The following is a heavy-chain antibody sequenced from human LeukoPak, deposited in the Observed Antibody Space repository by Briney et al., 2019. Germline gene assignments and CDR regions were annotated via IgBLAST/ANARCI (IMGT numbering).Heavy chain of an antibody. CDR3: AKDGVLRFLEWSGGYFDY. CDR2: ITGSGGST. Sequence: GGSLRLSCAASGFTFSSYAMSWVRQAPGKGLEWVSAITGSGGSTYYADSVKGRFTISRDNSKNTLYLQMNSLRAEDTAVYYCAKDGVLRFLEWSGGYFDYWGQGTLVTVPS. V-gene: IGHV3-23*01. D-gene: IGHD3-3*01. CDR1: GFTFSSYA. J-gene: IGHJ4*02.